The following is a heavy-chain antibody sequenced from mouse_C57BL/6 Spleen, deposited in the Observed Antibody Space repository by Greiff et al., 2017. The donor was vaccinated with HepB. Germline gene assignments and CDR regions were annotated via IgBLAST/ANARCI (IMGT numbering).Heavy chain of an antibody. Sequence: DVHLVESGGGLVKPGGSLKLSCAASGFTFSDYGMHWVRQAPEKGLEWVAYISSGSSTIYYADTVKGRFTISRDNAKNTLFLQMTSLRSEDTAMYYCARGSVVPPFAYWGQGTLVTVSA. CDR3: ARGSVVPPFAY. V-gene: IGHV5-17*01. D-gene: IGHD1-1*01. J-gene: IGHJ3*01. CDR2: ISSGSSTI. CDR1: GFTFSDYG.